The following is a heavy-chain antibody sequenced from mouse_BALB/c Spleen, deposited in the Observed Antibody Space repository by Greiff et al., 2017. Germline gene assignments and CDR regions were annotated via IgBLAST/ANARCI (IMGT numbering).Heavy chain of an antibody. Sequence: QVQLQQSGAEMVRPGASVKLSCKASGYTFTSYWINWVKQRPGQGLEWIGNIYPSDSYTNYNQKFKDKATLTVDKSSSTAYMQLSSPTSEDSAVYYCTRGEKNGNLFAYWGQGTLVTVSA. CDR3: TRGEKNGNLFAY. D-gene: IGHD2-1*01. CDR2: IYPSDSYT. V-gene: IGHV1-69*02. J-gene: IGHJ3*01. CDR1: GYTFTSYW.